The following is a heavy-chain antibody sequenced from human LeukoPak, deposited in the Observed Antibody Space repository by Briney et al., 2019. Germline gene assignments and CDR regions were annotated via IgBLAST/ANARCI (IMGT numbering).Heavy chain of an antibody. CDR2: INPDSGGT. J-gene: IGHJ4*02. V-gene: IGHV1-2*02. CDR3: ARDGNFDY. CDR1: GYTFTDYS. Sequence: GASVKVSCKASGYTFTDYSLHWVRQAPGQGLEWMGWINPDSGGTNSAQKFQGRVTMTRDTSISTAYMELTRLTSDDTAVYYCARDGNFDYWGQGTLVAVSS.